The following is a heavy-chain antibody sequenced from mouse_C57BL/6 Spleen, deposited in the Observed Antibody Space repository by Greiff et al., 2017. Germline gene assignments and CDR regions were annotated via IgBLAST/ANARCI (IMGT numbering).Heavy chain of an antibody. CDR2: IDPNSGGT. Sequence: QVQLQQPGAELVKPGASVKLSCKASGYTFTSYWMHWVKQRPGRGLEWIGRIDPNSGGTKYNEKFKSKATLTVDKPSSTAYMQLSRLTSEDSAVYYCAKQDSSGYYYAMDYWGQGTSVTVSS. D-gene: IGHD3-2*02. CDR3: AKQDSSGYYYAMDY. CDR1: GYTFTSYW. J-gene: IGHJ4*01. V-gene: IGHV1-72*01.